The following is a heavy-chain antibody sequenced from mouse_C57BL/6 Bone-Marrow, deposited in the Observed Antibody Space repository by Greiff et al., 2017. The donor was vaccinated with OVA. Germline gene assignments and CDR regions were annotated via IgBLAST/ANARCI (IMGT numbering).Heavy chain of an antibody. D-gene: IGHD1-1*01. J-gene: IGHJ2*01. CDR2: ISYDGSN. Sequence: VQLQQSGPGLVKPSQSLSLTCSVTGYSITSGYYWNWIRQFPGNKLEWMGYISYDGSNNYNPSLKNRISITRDTSKNQVFLKLNSVTTEDTATYYSARALYNGTVDYWGQGTTLTVSS. CDR3: ARALYNGTVDY. CDR1: GYSITSGYY. V-gene: IGHV3-6*01.